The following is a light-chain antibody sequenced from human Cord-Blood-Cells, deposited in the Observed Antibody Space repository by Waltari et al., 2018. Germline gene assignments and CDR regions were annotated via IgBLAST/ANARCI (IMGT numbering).Light chain of an antibody. J-gene: IGLJ3*02. Sequence: QSALTQPASVSGSPGQSITISCTGTSSDCGSYNLVSWYQQHPGKAPKLMIYEGSKRPSGVSNRFSGSKSGNTASLTISGLQAEDEADYYCSSYTSSSSWVFGGGTKLTVL. CDR2: EGS. CDR3: SSYTSSSSWV. CDR1: SSDCGSYNL. V-gene: IGLV2-14*02.